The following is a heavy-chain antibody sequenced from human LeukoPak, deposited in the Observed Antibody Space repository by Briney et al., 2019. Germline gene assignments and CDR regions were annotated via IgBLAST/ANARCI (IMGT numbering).Heavy chain of an antibody. CDR1: GGTFSSYA. J-gene: IGHJ3*02. CDR2: IIAYNGNT. D-gene: IGHD6-13*01. Sequence: ASVKVSCKASGGTFSSYAITWVRQAPGQGLEWMGGIIAYNGNTNYAQKLQGRVTMTTDTSTSTAYMELRSLRSDDTAVYYCARAAAGRVDAFDIWGQGTMVTVSS. V-gene: IGHV1-18*01. CDR3: ARAAAGRVDAFDI.